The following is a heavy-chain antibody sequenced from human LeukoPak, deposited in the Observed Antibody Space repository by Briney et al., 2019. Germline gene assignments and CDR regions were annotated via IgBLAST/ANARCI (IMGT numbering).Heavy chain of an antibody. D-gene: IGHD5-24*01. Sequence: GASVKVSCKASGYTFTSYDINWVRQATGQGLEWMGWMNPNSGNTGYAQKFQGRVTMTRNTSISTAYMELSSLRSEDTAVYYCARDRPIENWFDPWGQGTLVTVSS. V-gene: IGHV1-8*01. CDR2: MNPNSGNT. CDR1: GYTFTSYD. J-gene: IGHJ5*02. CDR3: ARDRPIENWFDP.